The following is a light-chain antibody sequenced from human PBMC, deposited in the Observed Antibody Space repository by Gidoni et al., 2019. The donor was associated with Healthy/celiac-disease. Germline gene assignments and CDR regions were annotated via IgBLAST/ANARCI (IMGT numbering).Light chain of an antibody. Sequence: ELVLTQSPGTLSLSPGERATPPCRASQSVSSSYLAWYQQKPGQAPRLLSYGASSRATGIPDRFSGSGSGTDFTLTISRLEPEDFAVYYCQQYGSSPPLTFGGGTKVKIK. J-gene: IGKJ4*01. CDR1: QSVSSSY. V-gene: IGKV3-20*01. CDR3: QQYGSSPPLT. CDR2: GAS.